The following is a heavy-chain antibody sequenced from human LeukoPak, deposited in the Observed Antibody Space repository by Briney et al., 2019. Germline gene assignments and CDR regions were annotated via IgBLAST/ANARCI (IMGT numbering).Heavy chain of an antibody. V-gene: IGHV3-7*01. CDR2: IKQDGSEK. CDR1: GFTFSSYW. J-gene: IGHJ4*02. Sequence: PGGSLRLSCAASGFTFSSYWMSWVRQAPGKGLEWVANIKQDGSEKYYVDSVKGRFTISRDNAKNSLYLQMNSLRAEDTAVYYCASSSGFYVWGSYEGVNYWGQGTLVTVSS. CDR3: ASSSGFYVWGSYEGVNY. D-gene: IGHD3-16*01.